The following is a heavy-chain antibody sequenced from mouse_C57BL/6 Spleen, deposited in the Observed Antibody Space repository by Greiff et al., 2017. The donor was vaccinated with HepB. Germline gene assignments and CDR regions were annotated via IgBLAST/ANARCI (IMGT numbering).Heavy chain of an antibody. D-gene: IGHD1-1*01. V-gene: IGHV1-55*01. CDR3: ARDDYDYGSSYWFAY. CDR2: IYPGSGST. Sequence: QVQLKQPGAELVKPGASVKMSCKASGYTFTSYWITWVKQRPGQGLEWIGDIYPGSGSTNYNEKFKSKATLTVDTSSSTAYMQLSSLTSEDSAVYYCARDDYDYGSSYWFAYWGQGTLVTVSA. CDR1: GYTFTSYW. J-gene: IGHJ3*01.